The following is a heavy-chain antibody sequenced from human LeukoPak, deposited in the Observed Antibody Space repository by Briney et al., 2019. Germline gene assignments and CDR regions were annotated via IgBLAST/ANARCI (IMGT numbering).Heavy chain of an antibody. Sequence: SETLSLTCSVSGGSISRNYWTWIRQPPGKGLEWIGFIYYSGSTNYNPSLKSRVTISVDTSKNQFSLKLSSVTAADTAVYYCARIGDRGGLFDYWGQGTLVTVSS. V-gene: IGHV4-59*01. J-gene: IGHJ4*02. CDR1: GGSISRNY. CDR3: ARIGDRGGLFDY. CDR2: IYYSGST. D-gene: IGHD3-10*01.